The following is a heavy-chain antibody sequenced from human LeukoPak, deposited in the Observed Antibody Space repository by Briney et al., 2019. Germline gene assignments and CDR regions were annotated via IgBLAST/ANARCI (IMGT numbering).Heavy chain of an antibody. CDR2: IIPIFGTA. Sequence: GASVKVSCKASGGTFSSYAISWVRQAPGQGLEWMGGIIPIFGTANYAQKFQGRVTITADKSTSTAYMELSSLRSEDTAVYYCARVLYSSGSRWFDPWGQGTLVTVSS. CDR1: GGTFSSYA. J-gene: IGHJ5*02. D-gene: IGHD6-19*01. CDR3: ARVLYSSGSRWFDP. V-gene: IGHV1-69*06.